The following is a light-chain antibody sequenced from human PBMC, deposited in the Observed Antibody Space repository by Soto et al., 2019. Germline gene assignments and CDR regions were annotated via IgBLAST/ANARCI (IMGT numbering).Light chain of an antibody. J-gene: IGKJ2*01. Sequence: DIVMTQSPDSLAVSLGERATINCKSSQSVLYSSNNKNYLAWYQQRPGQPPKLLIYWASTRESGVPDRFSGSGSWTDFTLTITSLQAEDVAVYYCPQYESTPPTFGQGTKLEIK. CDR3: PQYESTPPT. CDR1: QSVLYSSNNKNY. V-gene: IGKV4-1*01. CDR2: WAS.